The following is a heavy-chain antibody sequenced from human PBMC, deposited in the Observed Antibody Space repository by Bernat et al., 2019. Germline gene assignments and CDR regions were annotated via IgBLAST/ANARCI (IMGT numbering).Heavy chain of an antibody. CDR3: ARGYSSGWYDY. J-gene: IGHJ4*02. V-gene: IGHV3-33*01. Sequence: QVQLVESGGDVVQPGRSLRRSCAASGFTFSSDGMHWVRQAPGKGLEWVALIRYDGSNEFYADSVKGRFTISRDNSKNTLYLQMKSLRAEDTAVYYCARGYSSGWYDYWGQGTLVTVSS. CDR1: GFTFSSDG. D-gene: IGHD6-19*01. CDR2: IRYDGSNE.